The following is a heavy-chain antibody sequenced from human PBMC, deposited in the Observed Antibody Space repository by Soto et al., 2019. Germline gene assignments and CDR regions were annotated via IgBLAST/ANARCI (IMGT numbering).Heavy chain of an antibody. CDR1: GGSISSYY. V-gene: IGHV4-59*12. J-gene: IGHJ5*02. D-gene: IGHD3-10*01. Sequence: SETLSLTCTVSGGSISSYYWSWIRQPPGKGLEWIGYIYYSGSTNYNPSLKSRVTISVDKSKNQFSLKLSSVTAADTAVYYCARSYYYGSGTKTWGQGTLVTVSS. CDR3: ARSYYYGSGTKT. CDR2: IYYSGST.